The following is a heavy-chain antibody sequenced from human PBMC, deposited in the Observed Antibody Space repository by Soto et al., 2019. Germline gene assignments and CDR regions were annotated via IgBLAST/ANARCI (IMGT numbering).Heavy chain of an antibody. D-gene: IGHD3-22*01. J-gene: IGHJ5*01. CDR3: AKDRYDISWYEVALDS. CDR1: GFAFDRFA. V-gene: IGHV3-9*01. CDR2: LNWRGDNV. Sequence: LRLSCTASGFAFDRFAMHWVRQIPGEGLQWVAGLNWRGDNVAYADSVKGRFTISRNNAEKSLSLQMSSLRPEDTGLYYCAKDRYDISWYEVALDSWGHGTPVTVSS.